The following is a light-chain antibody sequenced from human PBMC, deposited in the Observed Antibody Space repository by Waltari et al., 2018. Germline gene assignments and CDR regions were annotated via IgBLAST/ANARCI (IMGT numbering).Light chain of an antibody. CDR1: QSVLYSSNNKNY. J-gene: IGKJ1*01. Sequence: DIVMTQSPDSLAVSLGERATINCNSSQSVLYSSNNKNYLAWYQQKPGQPPKLLYYWASTRESGVPDRFSGSGSGTDFTLTIGSLQAEDVAVYYCQQFYDTPTFGQGTKVELK. V-gene: IGKV4-1*01. CDR2: WAS. CDR3: QQFYDTPT.